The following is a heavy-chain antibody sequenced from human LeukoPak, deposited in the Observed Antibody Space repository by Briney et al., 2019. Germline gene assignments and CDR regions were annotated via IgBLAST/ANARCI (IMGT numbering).Heavy chain of an antibody. CDR3: ARGPNWGSAYFDY. CDR1: GGSISNTHYY. J-gene: IGHJ4*02. V-gene: IGHV4-39*07. D-gene: IGHD7-27*01. CDR2: IYYSGST. Sequence: PSETLSLTCAVSGGSISNTHYYWGWIRQPPGKGLEWIGSIYYSGSTYYNPSLKSRVTISVDTSKNQISLNLTSVTAADTAVYYRARGPNWGSAYFDYWGQGTLVTVSS.